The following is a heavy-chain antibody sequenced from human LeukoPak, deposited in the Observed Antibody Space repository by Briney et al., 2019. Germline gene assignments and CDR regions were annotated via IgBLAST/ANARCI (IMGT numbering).Heavy chain of an antibody. D-gene: IGHD2-2*01. Sequence: PGRSLRLSCAASGFTFDDYAMHWVRQAPGKGLEWVSGISWNSGSIGYADSVKGRFTVSRDNAKNSLFLQMNNLRVEDTAVYFCAREVLIVLEPAANTIDYWGQGTRVTVSS. CDR3: AREVLIVLEPAANTIDY. CDR2: ISWNSGSI. J-gene: IGHJ4*02. V-gene: IGHV3-9*01. CDR1: GFTFDDYA.